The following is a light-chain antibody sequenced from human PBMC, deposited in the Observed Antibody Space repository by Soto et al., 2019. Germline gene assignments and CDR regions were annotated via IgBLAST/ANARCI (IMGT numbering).Light chain of an antibody. Sequence: EIVLTQSPGTLSLSPGERATLSCRASQSVSSSYVAWYQQKPGQAPRLLIYGASSMATGMPDRFSGSESGTDFTLTISRLEPEDFAVYYCQQYGSSLLTFGTGTKVDIK. CDR3: QQYGSSLLT. J-gene: IGKJ3*01. CDR2: GAS. CDR1: QSVSSSY. V-gene: IGKV3-20*01.